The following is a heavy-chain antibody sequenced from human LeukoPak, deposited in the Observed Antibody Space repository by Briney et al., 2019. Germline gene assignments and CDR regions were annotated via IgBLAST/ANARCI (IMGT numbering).Heavy chain of an antibody. CDR3: AKAIGSSGSA. CDR1: GFTFSSYA. D-gene: IGHD6-25*01. CDR2: ISGSGDST. Sequence: PGGSLRLSCAASGFTFSSYAMSWVRQAPGKGLEWVSDISGSGDSTYYADSVKGRFTISRDNSKNTLYLQVNSLRAEDTALYYCAKAIGSSGSAWGQGTLVTVSS. J-gene: IGHJ5*02. V-gene: IGHV3-23*01.